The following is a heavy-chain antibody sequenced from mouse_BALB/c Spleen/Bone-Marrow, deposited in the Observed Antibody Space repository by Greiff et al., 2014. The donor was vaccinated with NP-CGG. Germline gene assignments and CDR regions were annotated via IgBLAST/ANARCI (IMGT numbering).Heavy chain of an antibody. V-gene: IGHV14-3*02. J-gene: IGHJ4*01. CDR3: ARSYYAMDY. CDR1: GFNIKDTY. D-gene: IGHD1-1*01. CDR2: IDPANGNT. Sequence: EVQVVESGAELVKPGASVKLSCTASGFNIKDTYMHWVKQRPEQGLEWIGRIDPANGNTKYDPKFQGKATITADTSSNTPYLQLSSLTSEDTAVCYCARSYYAMDYWGQGTSVTVSS.